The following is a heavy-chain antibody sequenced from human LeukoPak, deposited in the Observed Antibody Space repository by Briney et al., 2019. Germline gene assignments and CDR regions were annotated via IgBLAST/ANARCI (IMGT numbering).Heavy chain of an antibody. V-gene: IGHV4-39*07. D-gene: IGHD3-10*01. CDR2: IYDSGRT. CDR1: GGSISSSGYY. Sequence: SETLSLTCNVSGGSISSSGYYWGWIRQPPGKGLEWIGSIYDSGRTYYNPSLKSRVTISVDTSRNQFSLKLTSVTAADTAVYYCARGEASYGSGSYYWFDPWGQGTLVTVSS. J-gene: IGHJ5*02. CDR3: ARGEASYGSGSYYWFDP.